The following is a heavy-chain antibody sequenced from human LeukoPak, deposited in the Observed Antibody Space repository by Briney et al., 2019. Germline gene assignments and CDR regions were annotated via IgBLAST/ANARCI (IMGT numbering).Heavy chain of an antibody. Sequence: PSETLSLTCAVSGYSISSGYYWGWIRQPPGKGLEWIGSIYHSGSTYYNPSLKSRVTISVDTPKNQFSLKLSSVTAADTAVYYCARETFYYDSSGYSKTDYWGQGTLVTVSS. CDR2: IYHSGST. CDR3: ARETFYYDSSGYSKTDY. D-gene: IGHD3-22*01. J-gene: IGHJ4*02. CDR1: GYSISSGYY. V-gene: IGHV4-38-2*02.